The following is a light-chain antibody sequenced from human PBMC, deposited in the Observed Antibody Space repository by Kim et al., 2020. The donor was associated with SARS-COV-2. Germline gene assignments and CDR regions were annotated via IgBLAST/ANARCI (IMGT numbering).Light chain of an antibody. V-gene: IGLV2-14*03. CDR1: SSDVGGYNY. Sequence: SITISCNGTSSDVGGYNYVSWYQQHPGKAPKLMIYDVSNRPSGVSNRFSGSKSGNTASLTISGLQAEDEADYYCSSYTSSSTPYVFGTGTKVTVL. CDR2: DVS. CDR3: SSYTSSSTPYV. J-gene: IGLJ1*01.